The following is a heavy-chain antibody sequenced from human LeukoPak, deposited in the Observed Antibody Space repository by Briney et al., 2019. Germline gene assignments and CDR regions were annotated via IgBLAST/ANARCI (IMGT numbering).Heavy chain of an antibody. CDR2: INPNSGGT. J-gene: IGHJ4*02. V-gene: IGHV1-2*06. Sequence: SVTVSCKASGYTFTGYYMHWVRQAPAQGLEWMGRINPNSGGTNYAQKFQGRVTMTRDKSISTAYMELSRVRSDDTAVYYCARNSGWYLAYWGQGTLVTVSS. CDR3: ARNSGWYLAY. CDR1: GYTFTGYY. D-gene: IGHD6-19*01.